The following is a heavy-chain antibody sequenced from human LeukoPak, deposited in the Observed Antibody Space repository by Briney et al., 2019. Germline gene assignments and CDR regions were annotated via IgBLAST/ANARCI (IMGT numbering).Heavy chain of an antibody. V-gene: IGHV1-46*01. J-gene: IGHJ4*02. CDR2: INPSGGST. D-gene: IGHD3-22*01. Sequence: ASVKVSCKASGNTFTSYDISWVRQAPGQGLEWMGIINPSGGSTSYAQKFQGRVTMTRDTSTSTVYMELSSLRSEDTAVYYCAASLYYYDSSGYLTVWGQGTLVTVSS. CDR3: AASLYYYDSSGYLTV. CDR1: GNTFTSYD.